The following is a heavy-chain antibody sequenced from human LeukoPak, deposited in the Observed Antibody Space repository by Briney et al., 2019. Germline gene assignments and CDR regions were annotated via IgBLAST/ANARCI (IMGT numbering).Heavy chain of an antibody. J-gene: IGHJ6*03. CDR3: ATIHDYYFKYMGG. CDR1: GFTFDEYA. V-gene: IGHV3-9*01. D-gene: IGHD3-3*01. Sequence: GRSLRLSCAASGFTFDEYAMHWVRQAPGKGLEWISGISWNSGSIGYADSVKGRFTISRDNAKNSLYLQMNSLRAEDTALYYCATIHDYYFKYMGGWGNRTTVSGS. CDR2: ISWNSGSI.